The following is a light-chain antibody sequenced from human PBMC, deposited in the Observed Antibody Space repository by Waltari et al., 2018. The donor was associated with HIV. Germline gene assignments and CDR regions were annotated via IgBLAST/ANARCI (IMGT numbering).Light chain of an antibody. J-gene: IGLJ2*01. V-gene: IGLV1-44*01. CDR1: GSKIGTYA. CDR3: AAWDDTLTGPI. Sequence: QSVMTQSPSASGTRGQRVTISCSGSGSKIGTYAVNWYQQLPGTAPKLVIQNNNPRPSVVPDRFSGSKSGTSSSLAISWLQSEYEADYYCAAWDDTLTGPIFGGGTKLTVL. CDR2: NNN.